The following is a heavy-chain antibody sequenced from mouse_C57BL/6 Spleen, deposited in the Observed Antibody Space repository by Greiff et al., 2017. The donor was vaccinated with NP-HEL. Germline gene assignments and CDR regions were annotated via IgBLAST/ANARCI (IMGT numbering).Heavy chain of an antibody. D-gene: IGHD2-4*01. CDR1: GYTFTDYE. Sequence: VQLQQSGAELVRPGASVTLSCKASGYTFTDYEMHWVKQTPVHGLEWIGAIDPETGGTAYNQKFKGKAILTADKSSSTAYMELRSLTSEDSAVYYCTRGHDYDVAYWGQGTLVTVSA. CDR3: TRGHDYDVAY. J-gene: IGHJ3*01. CDR2: IDPETGGT. V-gene: IGHV1-15*01.